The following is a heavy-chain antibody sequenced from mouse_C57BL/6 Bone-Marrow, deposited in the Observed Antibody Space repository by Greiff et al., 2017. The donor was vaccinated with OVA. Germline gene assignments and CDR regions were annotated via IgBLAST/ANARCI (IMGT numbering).Heavy chain of an antibody. Sequence: VQLQQPGAELVKPGASVKMSCKASGYTFTSYWITWVKQRPGQGLEWIGDIYPGSGSTNYNEKFKSKATLTVETSSSTAYMQLSSLTSEDSAVYYCARDIYYGSSSFAYWGQGTLVTVSA. CDR2: IYPGSGST. D-gene: IGHD1-1*01. CDR3: ARDIYYGSSSFAY. CDR1: GYTFTSYW. V-gene: IGHV1-55*01. J-gene: IGHJ3*01.